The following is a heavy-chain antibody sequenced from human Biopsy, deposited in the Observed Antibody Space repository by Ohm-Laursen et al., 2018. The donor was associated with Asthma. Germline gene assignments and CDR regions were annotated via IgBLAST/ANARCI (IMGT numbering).Heavy chain of an antibody. J-gene: IGHJ4*02. CDR2: IWFDGSNK. CDR1: GFTFGSYG. D-gene: IGHD3-10*01. V-gene: IGHV3-33*01. Sequence: LRLSCAAFGFTFGSYGLHWVRQAPGKGLEWVADIWFDGSNKHYADSVKGRFTISRDNSKNTLYLQMNSLRAEDTAIYYCGRERSYMVDYWGQGTLVIVSS. CDR3: GRERSYMVDY.